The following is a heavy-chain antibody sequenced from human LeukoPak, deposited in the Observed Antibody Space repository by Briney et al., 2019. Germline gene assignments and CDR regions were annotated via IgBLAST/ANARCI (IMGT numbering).Heavy chain of an antibody. J-gene: IGHJ4*02. V-gene: IGHV1-2*06. CDR2: INPNSGGT. Sequence: ASVKVSCKASGYTFTGYYMHWVRQAPGQGLEWMGRINPNSGGTNYAQKFQGRVTMTRDTSISTAYMELSRLRSDDTAVYYCARVTHYYDSSGYDYWARGTLVTVSS. D-gene: IGHD3-22*01. CDR1: GYTFTGYY. CDR3: ARVTHYYDSSGYDY.